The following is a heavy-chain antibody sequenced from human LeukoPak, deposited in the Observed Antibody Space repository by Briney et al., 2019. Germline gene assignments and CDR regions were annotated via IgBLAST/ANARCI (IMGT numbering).Heavy chain of an antibody. CDR1: GASINSSNW. Sequence: PSETLSLTCAVSGASINSSNWWSWVRQSPGKGLEWIGEIYHSGSTNYNPSLKSRVTISADTSKNQFSLKLNSLTTADTAVYYCTRGAGWLIDYWGQGILVTVSS. D-gene: IGHD3-16*01. V-gene: IGHV4-4*02. CDR2: IYHSGST. CDR3: TRGAGWLIDY. J-gene: IGHJ4*02.